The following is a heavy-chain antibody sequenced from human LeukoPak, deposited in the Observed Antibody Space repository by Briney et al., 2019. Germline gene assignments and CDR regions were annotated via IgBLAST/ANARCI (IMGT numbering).Heavy chain of an antibody. CDR1: GFTFSSYA. V-gene: IGHV3-23*01. D-gene: IGHD1-7*01. Sequence: GGSLRLSCAASGFTFSSYAMGWVRQAPGKGLEWVSAISGSGGSTYYADSVKGRFTISRDNSKNTLYLQMNSLRAEDTAVYYCAKSSITGTPIYYYGMDVWGQGTTVTVSS. CDR3: AKSSITGTPIYYYGMDV. J-gene: IGHJ6*02. CDR2: ISGSGGST.